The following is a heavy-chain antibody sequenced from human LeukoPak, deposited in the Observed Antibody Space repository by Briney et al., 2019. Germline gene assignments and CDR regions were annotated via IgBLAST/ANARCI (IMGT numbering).Heavy chain of an antibody. CDR2: ISSSGSTI. J-gene: IGHJ3*02. Sequence: GRSLRLSCAASGFTFSDYYMSWIRQAPGKGLEWVSYISSSGSTIYYADSVKGRFTISRDNAKNSLYLQMNSLRAEDTAVYYCARRNEVSWFNTDAFDIWGQGTMVTVSS. CDR1: GFTFSDYY. D-gene: IGHD1-1*01. CDR3: ARRNEVSWFNTDAFDI. V-gene: IGHV3-11*01.